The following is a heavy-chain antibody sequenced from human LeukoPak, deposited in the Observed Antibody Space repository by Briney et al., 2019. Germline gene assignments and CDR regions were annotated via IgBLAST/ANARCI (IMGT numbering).Heavy chain of an antibody. J-gene: IGHJ4*02. CDR2: ISSSSSYI. D-gene: IGHD5-24*01. Sequence: GGSLRPSCPASAFTFSSESMNWVRQAPGEGLEWVSSISSSSSYIYYADSVKGRFTISRDNAKNSLYLQMNSLRAEDTAVYYCARDVEMATMVQYYFDYWGQGTLVTVSS. CDR1: AFTFSSES. CDR3: ARDVEMATMVQYYFDY. V-gene: IGHV3-21*01.